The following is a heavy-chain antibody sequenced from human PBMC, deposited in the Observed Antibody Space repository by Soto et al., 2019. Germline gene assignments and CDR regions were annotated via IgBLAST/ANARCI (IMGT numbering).Heavy chain of an antibody. V-gene: IGHV4-34*01. Sequence: SETLSLTCAVYGGSFSGYFWTWVRQAPGKGREWFGEINHSGRTNTNPSPKSRISTSVDTSKNQFSLRLSSVTAADTAFYYCARGPRCINTSCSNDFYHFGLDVWGQGTSVTVS. CDR3: ARGPRCINTSCSNDFYHFGLDV. CDR1: GGSFSGYF. CDR2: INHSGRT. D-gene: IGHD2-2*01. J-gene: IGHJ6*02.